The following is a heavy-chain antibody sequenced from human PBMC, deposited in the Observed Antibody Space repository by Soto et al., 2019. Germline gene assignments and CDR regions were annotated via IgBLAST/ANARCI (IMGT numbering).Heavy chain of an antibody. J-gene: IGHJ4*02. CDR2: IKQDGSEK. CDR1: GFTFSSYW. D-gene: IGHD3-16*01. V-gene: IGHV3-7*04. CDR3: ARGGGNFDY. Sequence: EVQLVESGGGLVQPGGSLRLSCAASGFTFSSYWMSWVRQAPGKGLEWVANIKQDGSEKSYVDSVKGRFTISKDNAKNSLYLQNNSRRAEDTAVYYCARGGGNFDYWGQGTLVTVSS.